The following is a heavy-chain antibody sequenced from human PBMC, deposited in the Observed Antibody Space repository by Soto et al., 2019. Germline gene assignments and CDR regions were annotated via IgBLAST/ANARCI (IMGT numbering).Heavy chain of an antibody. CDR1: GFTVSSNY. CDR2: IYSGGST. J-gene: IGHJ5*02. Sequence: GGSLRLSCAASGFTVSSNYMSWVRQAPGKGLEWVSVIYSGGSTYYADSVKGRFTISRDNSKNTLYLQMNSLRAEDTAVYYCARDLGELLGFDPWGQGTLVTVSS. V-gene: IGHV3-53*01. CDR3: ARDLGELLGFDP. D-gene: IGHD1-26*01.